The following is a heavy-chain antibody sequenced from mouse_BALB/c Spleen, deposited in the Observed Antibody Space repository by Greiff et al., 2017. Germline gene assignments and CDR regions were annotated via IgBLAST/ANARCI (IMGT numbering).Heavy chain of an antibody. J-gene: IGHJ3*01. V-gene: IGHV1S81*02. Sequence: QVQLQQSGAELVKPGASVKLSCKASGYTFTSYYMYWVKQRPGQGLEWIGEINPSNGGTNFNEKFKSKATLTVDKSSSTAYMQLSSLTSEDSAVYYCTRPFYYDYSWLAYWGQGTLVTVSA. CDR3: TRPFYYDYSWLAY. CDR1: GYTFTSYY. D-gene: IGHD2-4*01. CDR2: INPSNGGT.